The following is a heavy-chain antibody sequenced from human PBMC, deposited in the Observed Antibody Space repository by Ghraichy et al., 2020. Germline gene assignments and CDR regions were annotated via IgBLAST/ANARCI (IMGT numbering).Heavy chain of an antibody. V-gene: IGHV3-13*01. D-gene: IGHD3-22*01. J-gene: IGHJ2*01. Sequence: GGSLRLSCAASGFTFTNYDMHWVRQVTGKGLEWVSAIGTAGDTVDDTYYAGSVKGRFTISRDDAKNYLYLQMNSLRAGDTAVYYCARGHIDGSGYYVPDQWYFDLWGRGTQVTVSS. CDR1: GFTFTNYD. CDR2: IGTAGDTVDDT. CDR3: ARGHIDGSGYYVPDQWYFDL.